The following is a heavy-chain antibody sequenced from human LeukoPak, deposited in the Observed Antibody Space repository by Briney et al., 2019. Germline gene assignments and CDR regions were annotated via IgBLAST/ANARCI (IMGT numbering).Heavy chain of an antibody. V-gene: IGHV3-21*01. J-gene: IGHJ4*02. Sequence: PGGSLRFSFAAPGFTFSSYSMNWVRQAPGKGLAWVSSISSISSYIYYADSVKGRFTISRDNAKNSLYLQMNSLRAEDTAVYYCARDHTDYDFWSGYPSHVYFDYWGQGTLVTVSS. CDR2: ISSISSYI. CDR3: ARDHTDYDFWSGYPSHVYFDY. D-gene: IGHD3-3*01. CDR1: GFTFSSYS.